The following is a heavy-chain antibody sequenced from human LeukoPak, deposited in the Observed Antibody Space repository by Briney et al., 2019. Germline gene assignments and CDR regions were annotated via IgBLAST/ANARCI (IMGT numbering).Heavy chain of an antibody. J-gene: IGHJ4*02. V-gene: IGHV1-2*02. Sequence: ASVKVSCKASGYTFTGYYMHWVRQAPGQGLEWMGWINPNSGGTNYAQEFQGRVTMTRDTSISTAYMELSRLRSDDTAVYYCARGAHYHDSSEGYDYWGQGTLVTVSS. D-gene: IGHD3-22*01. CDR2: INPNSGGT. CDR3: ARGAHYHDSSEGYDY. CDR1: GYTFTGYY.